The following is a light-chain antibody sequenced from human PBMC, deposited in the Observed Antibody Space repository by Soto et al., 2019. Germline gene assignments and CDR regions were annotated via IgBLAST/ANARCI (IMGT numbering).Light chain of an antibody. Sequence: EIVLKPSPGTLSLSPVERATIYGGSSQSVSDNYLAWYQQKPGRAPRLLIYAAFRRATGIPDRFSGSGSGTDFTLTINGLEPEDFAVYYCQQFDSSLLTFGGGTKV. J-gene: IGKJ4*01. CDR1: QSVSDNY. CDR3: QQFDSSLLT. V-gene: IGKV3-20*01. CDR2: AAF.